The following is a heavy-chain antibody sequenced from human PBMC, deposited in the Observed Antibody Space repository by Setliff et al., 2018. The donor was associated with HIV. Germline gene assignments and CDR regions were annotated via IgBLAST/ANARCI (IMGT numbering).Heavy chain of an antibody. Sequence: SETLSLTCVVSNYSISSGYYWGWIRQSPGKGLEWIGSMYHSGSTYSNPSLKSRVTMSIDTSKNQLSLKLRSVTAADTAVYYCASGYNYAYSDYWGQGTLVTVSS. CDR1: NYSISSGYY. D-gene: IGHD5-18*01. CDR2: MYHSGST. J-gene: IGHJ4*02. V-gene: IGHV4-38-2*01. CDR3: ASGYNYAYSDY.